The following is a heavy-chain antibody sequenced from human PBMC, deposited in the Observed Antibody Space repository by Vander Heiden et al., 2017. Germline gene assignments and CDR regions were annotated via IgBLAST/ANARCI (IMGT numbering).Heavy chain of an antibody. Sequence: QVQLQESGPGLVKPSQTLSLTCTVSGSSISSGGYYWSWIRQHPGKGLEWIGYIYYSGSTYYNPSRKSRVTISVDTSKNQFSMKLSSVTAEDTAVYYCARYQWGATTHDAFDIWGQGTLVTVSS. CDR2: IYYSGST. D-gene: IGHD1-26*01. CDR3: ARYQWGATTHDAFDI. V-gene: IGHV4-31*03. J-gene: IGHJ3*02. CDR1: GSSISSGGYY.